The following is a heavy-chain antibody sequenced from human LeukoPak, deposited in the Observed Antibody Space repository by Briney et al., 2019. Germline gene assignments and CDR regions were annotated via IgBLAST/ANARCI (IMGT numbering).Heavy chain of an antibody. J-gene: IGHJ4*02. CDR3: ARSVNGLPNPFDS. Sequence: GGSLRLSCAASGFTFSSYSMNWLRQAPEKGLEWVSYISSSSSTIYYADSVKGRFTISRDNAKKSLYLQMNSLRDEDTAVYYCARSVNGLPNPFDSWGQGTLVTVSS. CDR1: GFTFSSYS. D-gene: IGHD2-8*01. CDR2: ISSSSSTI. V-gene: IGHV3-48*02.